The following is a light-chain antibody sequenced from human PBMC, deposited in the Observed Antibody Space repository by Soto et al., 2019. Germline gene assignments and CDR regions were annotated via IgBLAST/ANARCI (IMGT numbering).Light chain of an antibody. CDR1: SSDVGGYDY. CDR2: DVN. CDR3: CSYAGTYTYV. Sequence: QSALTQPRSVSGSPGQSVTISCTGTSSDVGGYDYVSWYRQHPGKAPKLIIYDVNKRPSGVPDRFSGSKSGSTASLTISGLQSEDEADYFCCSYAGTYTYVFASGTKLTVL. J-gene: IGLJ1*01. V-gene: IGLV2-11*01.